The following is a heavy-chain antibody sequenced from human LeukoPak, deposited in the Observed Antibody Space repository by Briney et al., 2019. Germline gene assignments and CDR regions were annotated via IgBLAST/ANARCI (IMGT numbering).Heavy chain of an antibody. D-gene: IGHD2-21*01. J-gene: IGHJ4*02. CDR2: IKQDGSEK. V-gene: IGHV3-7*03. Sequence: GGSLRLSCAASGFTFSSYWMSWVRQAPGKGLEWVANIKQDGSEKYYVDSVKGRFTISRDNAKNSLYLQMNSLRAEDTAVYYCAETYCGGDCYSGLEEKFDYWGQGTLVTVSS. CDR3: AETYCGGDCYSGLEEKFDY. CDR1: GFTFSSYW.